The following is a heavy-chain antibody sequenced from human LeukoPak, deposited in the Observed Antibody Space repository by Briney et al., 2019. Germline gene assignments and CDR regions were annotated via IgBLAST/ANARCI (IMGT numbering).Heavy chain of an antibody. V-gene: IGHV3-74*01. Sequence: GGSLRLSCAASGFTFSTYWMHWVRQVPGKGLEWVSRIKGDEMTTNYADSVEGRFTISRDNAKNSLYLQMNSLRAEDTAVYYCARDLGSVVVVPAAKEGLNWFDPWGQGTLVTVSS. D-gene: IGHD2-2*01. CDR1: GFTFSTYW. J-gene: IGHJ5*02. CDR3: ARDLGSVVVVPAAKEGLNWFDP. CDR2: IKGDEMTT.